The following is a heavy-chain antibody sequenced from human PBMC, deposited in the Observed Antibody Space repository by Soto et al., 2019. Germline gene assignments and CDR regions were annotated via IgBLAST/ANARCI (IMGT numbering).Heavy chain of an antibody. CDR2: IYHTGST. V-gene: IGHV4-4*02. D-gene: IGHD3-10*01. CDR3: ASKFGELLADAFDI. Sequence: SETLSLTCTVSGGSISSRYWWSWVRQPPGKGLEWIGEIYHTGSTNYNPSLKSRVAMSIDKSKNQFSLNLNSVTAADTAVYYCASKFGELLADAFDIWGQGTMVTVSS. J-gene: IGHJ3*02. CDR1: GGSISSRYW.